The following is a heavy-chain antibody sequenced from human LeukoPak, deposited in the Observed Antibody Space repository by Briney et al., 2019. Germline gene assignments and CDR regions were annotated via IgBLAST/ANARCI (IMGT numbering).Heavy chain of an antibody. Sequence: SQTLSLTCSVSGGSISSGDYYWSWIRQPPGKGLEWIGYIYYSGSTYYNPSLKSRVTISEDTSKNQFSLKLSSVTAADTAVYYCARERWDDVFDIWGQGTIVTVSS. CDR3: ARERWDDVFDI. CDR1: GGSISSGDYY. CDR2: IYYSGST. J-gene: IGHJ3*02. V-gene: IGHV4-30-4*01. D-gene: IGHD1-26*01.